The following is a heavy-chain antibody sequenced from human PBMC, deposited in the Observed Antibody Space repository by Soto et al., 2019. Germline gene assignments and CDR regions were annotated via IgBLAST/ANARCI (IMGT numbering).Heavy chain of an antibody. V-gene: IGHV3-30*18. CDR2: ISNDGSNE. D-gene: IGHD3-10*01. Sequence: PGGSLRLSCAGSGFTFRWFGMNWVRQAPGKGLEWVARISNDGSNEYYVDSVKGRFTISRDNSKNTLYLQMDSLGAEDTAVYYCAKGEVRGIIPSYFDYWGLGTLVTVS. J-gene: IGHJ4*02. CDR3: AKGEVRGIIPSYFDY. CDR1: GFTFRWFG.